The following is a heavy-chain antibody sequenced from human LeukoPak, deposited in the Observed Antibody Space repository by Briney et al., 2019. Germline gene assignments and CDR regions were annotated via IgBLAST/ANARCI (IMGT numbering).Heavy chain of an antibody. Sequence: GGSLRLSCAASGFTFSDYEMNWVRQAPGKGLEWVAFIRSDGSDKSYADSVKGRFTISRDNSENKLYLQINSLRVEDTAVYYCVKDTPTTGYHLDSWGQGTLVTVSS. J-gene: IGHJ4*02. D-gene: IGHD1-1*01. CDR3: VKDTPTTGYHLDS. CDR2: IRSDGSDK. CDR1: GFTFSDYE. V-gene: IGHV3-30*02.